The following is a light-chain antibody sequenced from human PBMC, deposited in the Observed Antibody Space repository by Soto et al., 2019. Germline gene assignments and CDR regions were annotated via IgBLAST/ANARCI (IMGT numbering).Light chain of an antibody. CDR3: QQYHNYPVT. CDR2: DAS. J-gene: IGKJ4*01. Sequence: DIQMTQSPSSLSASVGDRVTITCRASQEISNHLAWFQQKPGKPPKSLIYDASSLQSGVPSNFSGSGSGTDFTLTSSSLQPEDFATYYCQQYHNYPVTFGGGTKVEIK. V-gene: IGKV1-16*02. CDR1: QEISNH.